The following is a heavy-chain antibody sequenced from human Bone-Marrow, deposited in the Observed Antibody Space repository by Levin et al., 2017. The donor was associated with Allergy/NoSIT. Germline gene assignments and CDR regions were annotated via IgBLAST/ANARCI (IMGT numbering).Heavy chain of an antibody. J-gene: IGHJ3*02. V-gene: IGHV4-59*11. CDR1: GGSISSHY. D-gene: IGHD3-10*01. Sequence: PSETLSLTCTVSGGSISSHYWSWIRQPPGKGLEWIGYIHYSGRTNYSPSLKSRITISVDTSKTQISLKLTSVTAADTAVYYCAREIAGGGAFHIWGQGTLSTVSS. CDR2: IHYSGRT. CDR3: AREIAGGGAFHI.